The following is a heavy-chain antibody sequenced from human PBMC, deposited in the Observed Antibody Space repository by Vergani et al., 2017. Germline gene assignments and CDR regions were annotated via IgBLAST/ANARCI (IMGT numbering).Heavy chain of an antibody. CDR2: IYSGGST. CDR3: ARDRVDIVATTTYYYYYYGMDV. Sequence: EVQLLESGGGLVQPGGSLTLSCAASGFTFSSYAMNWVRQAPGKGLEWVSVIYSGGSTYYADSVKGRFTISRHNSKNTLYLQMNSLRAEDTAVYYCARDRVDIVATTTYYYYYYGMDVWGQGTTVTVSS. V-gene: IGHV3-53*04. D-gene: IGHD5-12*01. CDR1: GFTFSSYA. J-gene: IGHJ6*02.